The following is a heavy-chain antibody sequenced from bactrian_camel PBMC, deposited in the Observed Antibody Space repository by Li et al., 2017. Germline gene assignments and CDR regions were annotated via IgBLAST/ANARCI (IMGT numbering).Heavy chain of an antibody. D-gene: IGHD7*01. CDR2: INGGGGVS. CDR1: GFTFSTNP. CDR3: ASTGAST. V-gene: IGHV3S40*01. Sequence: VQLVESGGGLVHPGRSLRLACAASGFTFSTNPMNWLRQAPGKGLERIAFINGGGGVSLYADSVKGRFTISRDNAKNTVYLQLNSLKTEDTAIYCCASTGASTGARGPRSPS. J-gene: IGHJ4*01.